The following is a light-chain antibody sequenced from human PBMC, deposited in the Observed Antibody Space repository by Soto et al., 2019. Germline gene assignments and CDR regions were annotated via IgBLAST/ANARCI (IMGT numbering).Light chain of an antibody. V-gene: IGLV2-23*02. J-gene: IGLJ1*01. CDR1: TSDVGGYNL. Sequence: QSALTQPACVSGSPGQSITISCSGTTSDVGGYNLVSWYQQHPDKAPKLLIYEVSQRPSGVSSRFSGSKSGNTATLTISGVQPEDEADYFCCSYATSSFVFGTGTKVTVL. CDR2: EVS. CDR3: CSYATSSFV.